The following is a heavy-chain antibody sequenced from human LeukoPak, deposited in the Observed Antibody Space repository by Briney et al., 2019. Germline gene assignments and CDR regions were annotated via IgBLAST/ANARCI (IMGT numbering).Heavy chain of an antibody. CDR1: GYTFTTYT. V-gene: IGHV1-3*01. J-gene: IGHJ6*02. D-gene: IGHD3-22*01. CDR3: VRDLGFSSGYAYYYYGMDV. Sequence: VASVKVSCKASGYTFTTYTMHWVRHAPGQRLEWMCCINAGNGNTKYSQKFQGRVTITRDTSASTSYMELSSLRSEGTAMYCCVRDLGFSSGYAYYYYGMDVWGQGTTLIVSS. CDR2: INAGNGNT.